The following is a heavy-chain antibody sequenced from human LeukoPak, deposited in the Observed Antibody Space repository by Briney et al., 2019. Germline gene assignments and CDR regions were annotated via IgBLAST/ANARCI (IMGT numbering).Heavy chain of an antibody. CDR1: GFTFSSYG. CDR2: IWYDGSNK. Sequence: PGRSLRLSCAAPGFTFSSYGMHWVRQAPGKGLEWVAVIWYDGSNKYYAGSVKGRFTISRDNSKNTLYLQMNSLRAEDTAVYYCARDQAESSGFDYWGQGTLVTVSS. V-gene: IGHV3-33*01. CDR3: ARDQAESSGFDY. D-gene: IGHD6-6*01. J-gene: IGHJ4*02.